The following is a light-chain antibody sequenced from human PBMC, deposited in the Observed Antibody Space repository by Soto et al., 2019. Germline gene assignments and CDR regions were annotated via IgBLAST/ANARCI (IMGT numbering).Light chain of an antibody. J-gene: IGLJ3*02. CDR2: EVV. CDR1: KNDIGVYDF. CDR3: SSHAGSNNLV. V-gene: IGLV2-8*01. Sequence: QSALTQPPSASGSPGQSVTISCTGTKNDIGVYDFVSWYQHHPGKAPRLIIYEVVQRPSGVPDRFSGSKSGNTASLTVSGLQVADEADYYCSSHAGSNNLVFGGGTKVTVL.